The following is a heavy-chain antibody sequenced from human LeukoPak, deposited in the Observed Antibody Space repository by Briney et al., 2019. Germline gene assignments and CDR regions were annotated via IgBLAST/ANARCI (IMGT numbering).Heavy chain of an antibody. CDR2: IYYSGST. V-gene: IGHV4-39*07. Sequence: PSETLSLTCTVSGGSISSSSYYWGWIRQPPGKGLEWIGSIYYSGSTYYNPSLKSRVTISVDTSKNQFSLKLSSVTAADTAVYYCASGGQFDYWGQGTLVTVSS. J-gene: IGHJ4*02. CDR3: ASGGQFDY. CDR1: GGSISSSSYY. D-gene: IGHD3-10*01.